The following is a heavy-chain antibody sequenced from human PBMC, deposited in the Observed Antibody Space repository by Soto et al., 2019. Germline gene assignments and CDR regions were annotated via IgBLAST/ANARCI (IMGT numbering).Heavy chain of an antibody. CDR3: ATAPMVRGVIINSY. D-gene: IGHD3-10*01. CDR1: GGSFSAYY. Sequence: SETLSLTCAVYGGSFSAYYWSWIRQPPEKGLEWIGEINHSGSTNYNPSLKSRVTISGDTSKNQFSLKLNSVTAADTALYYCATAPMVRGVIINSYWGQGTQVTVSS. J-gene: IGHJ4*02. CDR2: INHSGST. V-gene: IGHV4-34*01.